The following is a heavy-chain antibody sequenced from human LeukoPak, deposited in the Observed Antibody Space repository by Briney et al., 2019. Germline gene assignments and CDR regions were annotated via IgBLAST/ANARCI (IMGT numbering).Heavy chain of an antibody. D-gene: IGHD6-13*01. J-gene: IGHJ4*02. Sequence: ASVKVSCKASGFTFTTYFMHWVRQAPGQGLEWMGIINLSDGGTSLGRKFQGRVTMTRDTSTNTAYMELSSLRSEDTAVYYCTREIDSSSGYDFWGQGALVTVSS. CDR2: INLSDGGT. CDR3: TREIDSSSGYDF. CDR1: GFTFTTYF. V-gene: IGHV1-46*01.